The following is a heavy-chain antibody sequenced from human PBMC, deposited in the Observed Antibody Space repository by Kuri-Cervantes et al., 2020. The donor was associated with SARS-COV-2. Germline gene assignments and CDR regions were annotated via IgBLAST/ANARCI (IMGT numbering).Heavy chain of an antibody. J-gene: IGHJ5*02. D-gene: IGHD6-13*01. CDR1: GYTFTSYG. CDR3: ARLVGGSSLVRANWFDP. V-gene: IGHV1-3*01. CDR2: INAGNGNT. Sequence: ASVKVSCKASGYTFTSYGISWVRQAPGQGLEWMGWINAGNGNTKYSQKFQGRVTITRDTSASTAYMGLSSLRSEDTAVYYCARLVGGSSLVRANWFDPWGQGTLVTVSS.